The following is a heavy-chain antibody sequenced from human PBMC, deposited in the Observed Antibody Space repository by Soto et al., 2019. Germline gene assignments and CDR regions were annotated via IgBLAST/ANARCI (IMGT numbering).Heavy chain of an antibody. Sequence: VGSLRLSCAASGFTFSGSAMHWVRQASGKELEWVGRIRSKANNYATAYAASVKGRFTISRDDSEHTAYLQLNSLKTEDTAVYYCSIGSGPSFDAFDIWGQGTMVTVSS. CDR3: SIGSGPSFDAFDI. J-gene: IGHJ3*02. CDR2: IRSKANNYAT. D-gene: IGHD2-15*01. CDR1: GFTFSGSA. V-gene: IGHV3-73*01.